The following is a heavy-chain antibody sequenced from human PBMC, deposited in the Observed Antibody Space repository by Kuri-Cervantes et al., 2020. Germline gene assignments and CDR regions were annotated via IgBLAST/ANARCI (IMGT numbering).Heavy chain of an antibody. Sequence: GESLKISCAASGFTFSSYDIHWVRQTTGKRLEWVSGVATAGDTYYPDSVKGRFTISRDNAKNSLYLQMNSLRAEDTAVYYCARDRDVVVPAASVRFDPWGQGTLVTVSS. J-gene: IGHJ5*02. D-gene: IGHD2-2*01. CDR2: VATAGDT. CDR1: GFTFSSYD. CDR3: ARDRDVVVPAASVRFDP. V-gene: IGHV3-13*01.